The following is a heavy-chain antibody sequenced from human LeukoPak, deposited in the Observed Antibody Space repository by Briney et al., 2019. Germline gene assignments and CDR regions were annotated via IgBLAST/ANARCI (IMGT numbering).Heavy chain of an antibody. Sequence: SETLSLTCAVYGGSFSGYYWSWIRQPPGKGLEWIGEINHSGSTNYNPSLKSRVTISVDTSKNQFSLKLSSVTAADTAVYYCARVSSSGWYGDAFDIWGQGTMVTVSS. CDR3: ARVSSSGWYGDAFDI. V-gene: IGHV4-34*01. D-gene: IGHD6-19*01. CDR1: GGSFSGYY. CDR2: INHSGST. J-gene: IGHJ3*02.